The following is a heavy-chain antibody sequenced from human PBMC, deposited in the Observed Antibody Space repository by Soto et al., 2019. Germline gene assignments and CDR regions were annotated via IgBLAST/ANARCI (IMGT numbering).Heavy chain of an antibody. Sequence: SVKVSCKASGGTFSSYAISWVRQAPGQGLEWMGGIIPIFGTANYAQKFQGRVTITADESTSTAYMELSSLRSEDTAVYYCALLSRRHSYGLNSPFEFWGQGTPVTVSS. V-gene: IGHV1-69*13. J-gene: IGHJ4*02. CDR3: ALLSRRHSYGLNSPFEF. D-gene: IGHD5-18*01. CDR2: IIPIFGTA. CDR1: GGTFSSYA.